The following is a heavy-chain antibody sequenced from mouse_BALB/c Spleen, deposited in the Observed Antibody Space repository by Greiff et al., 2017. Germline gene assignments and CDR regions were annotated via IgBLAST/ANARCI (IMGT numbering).Heavy chain of an antibody. Sequence: VKLMESGAELVRPGASVTLSCKASGYTFTDYEMHWVKQTPVHGLEWIGAIDPETGGTAYNQKFKGKATLTADKSSSTAYMELRSLTSEDSAVYYCTGHYYGSSLYFDYWGQGTTLTVSS. V-gene: IGHV1-15*01. J-gene: IGHJ2*01. CDR2: IDPETGGT. CDR3: TGHYYGSSLYFDY. CDR1: GYTFTDYE. D-gene: IGHD1-1*01.